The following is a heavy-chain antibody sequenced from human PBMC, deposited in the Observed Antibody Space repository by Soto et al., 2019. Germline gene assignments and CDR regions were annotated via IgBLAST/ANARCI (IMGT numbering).Heavy chain of an antibody. CDR3: ARDRGNWNYAGYYYGMDV. D-gene: IGHD1-7*01. V-gene: IGHV3-30-3*01. CDR1: GFTFSSYT. J-gene: IGHJ6*02. CDR2: ISYDGSNK. Sequence: GSLRVTCAASGFTFSSYTMHWVRQAPGKGLEWVAVISYDGSNKYYADSVKGRFTISRDNSKNTLYLQMNSLRAEDTAVYYCARDRGNWNYAGYYYGMDVWGQGTTVTVSS.